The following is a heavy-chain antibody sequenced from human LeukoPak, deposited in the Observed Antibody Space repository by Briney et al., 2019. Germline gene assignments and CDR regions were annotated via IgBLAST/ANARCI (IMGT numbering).Heavy chain of an antibody. D-gene: IGHD3-10*01. CDR2: ISGSGGST. CDR3: AKAHYGSGSYYKNSDFDY. CDR1: GFTFSSYA. J-gene: IGHJ4*02. V-gene: IGHV3-23*01. Sequence: PGGSLRLSCAASGFTFSSYAMSWVRQAPGKGLEWVSAISGSGGSTYYADSVKGRFTISRDNSKNTLHLQMNSLRAEDTAVYYCAKAHYGSGSYYKNSDFDYWGQGTLVTVSS.